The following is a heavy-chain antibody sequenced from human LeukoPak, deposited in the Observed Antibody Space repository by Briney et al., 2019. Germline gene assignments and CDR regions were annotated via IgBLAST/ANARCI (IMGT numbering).Heavy chain of an antibody. J-gene: IGHJ4*02. CDR1: GFTFSNYL. V-gene: IGHV3-23*01. Sequence: GGSLRLSCVASGFTFSNYLMNWVRQAPGKGLEWVSGISHSGSSIYYADSVKGRFTISRDNSKNTLYLQMDRLRVEDTAVYYCAMALDYWGQGALVTVSS. CDR3: AMALDY. CDR2: ISHSGSSI.